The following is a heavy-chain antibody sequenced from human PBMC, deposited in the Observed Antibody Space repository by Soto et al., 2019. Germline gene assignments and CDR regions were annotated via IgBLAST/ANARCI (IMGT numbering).Heavy chain of an antibody. CDR3: ARGTFENSSSRDFDY. J-gene: IGHJ4*02. D-gene: IGHD6-6*01. V-gene: IGHV4-59*12. CDR1: GGSISSYY. CDR2: IYYSGST. Sequence: SGTLSLTCTVSGGSISSYYWSWIRQPPGKGLEWIGYIYYSGSTNYNPSLKSRVTISVDTSKNQFSLKLSSVTAADTAVYYCARGTFENSSSRDFDYWGQGTLVTVSS.